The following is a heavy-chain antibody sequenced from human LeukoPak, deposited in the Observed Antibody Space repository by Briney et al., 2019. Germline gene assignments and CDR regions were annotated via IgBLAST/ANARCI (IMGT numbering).Heavy chain of an antibody. D-gene: IGHD2-2*01. V-gene: IGHV6-1*01. J-gene: IGHJ5*02. CDR3: ARRLTQYDCFDP. CDR1: GYSISSNSDT. Sequence: SQTLSVTCAISGYSISSNSDTWNWIMQSPSRCLEWLGMTYYRSTWYNDYAVSVRGRITVNPDTSKNQFSLHLNSVTPEDTAVYYCARRLTQYDCFDPWGQGILVTASS. CDR2: TYYRSTWYN.